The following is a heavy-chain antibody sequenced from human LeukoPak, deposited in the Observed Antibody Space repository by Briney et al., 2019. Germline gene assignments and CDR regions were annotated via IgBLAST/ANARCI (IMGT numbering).Heavy chain of an antibody. D-gene: IGHD3-16*02. J-gene: IGHJ6*03. V-gene: IGHV3-9*01. CDR2: ISWNSGSI. CDR3: ARARRDYIWGSYRYPYYVDV. CDR1: GFTFDDYA. Sequence: QPGRSLRLSCAASGFTFDDYAMHWVRQAPGKGLEWVSGISWNSGSIGYADSVKGRFTISRDNAKNSLYLQMNSLRAEDTAVYYCARARRDYIWGSYRYPYYVDVWGKGTTVTVSS.